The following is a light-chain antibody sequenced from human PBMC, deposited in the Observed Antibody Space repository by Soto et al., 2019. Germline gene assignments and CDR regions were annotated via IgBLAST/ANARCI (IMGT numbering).Light chain of an antibody. CDR2: DAS. Sequence: EIVLTQSPVTLSLSPGERATLSCRASQSVSSDLAWYQQKPGQAPRLLIYDASNRATGIPARFSGSGSGTDFTLTISGLEPEDFAVYYCQQRRNWPFTFAGGTKVDIK. CDR1: QSVSSD. CDR3: QQRRNWPFT. J-gene: IGKJ4*01. V-gene: IGKV3-11*01.